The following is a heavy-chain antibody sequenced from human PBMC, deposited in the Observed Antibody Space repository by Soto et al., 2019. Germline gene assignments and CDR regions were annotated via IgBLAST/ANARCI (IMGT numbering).Heavy chain of an antibody. CDR2: ISGSGDST. J-gene: IGHJ4*02. CDR3: ARRGPGTYFDD. CDR1: GFTFSSYA. V-gene: IGHV3-23*01. Sequence: EVQLLESGGGLVQPGGSLRLSCAASGFTFSSYAMRWVRQAPGKGLEWVSAISGSGDSTYYTDSVKGRFTISRDNSKNTLYLQMNSLRAEDTAVYYCARRGPGTYFDDWGQGTLVTVSS. D-gene: IGHD6-13*01.